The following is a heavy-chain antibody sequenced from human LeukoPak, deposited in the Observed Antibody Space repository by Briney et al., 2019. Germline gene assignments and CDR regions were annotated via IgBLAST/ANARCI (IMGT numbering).Heavy chain of an antibody. Sequence: GGSLRLSCAASGFTFSSYSMNWVRQAPGKGLEWVSSISCSSSYIYYADSVKGRFTISRDNAKNSLYLQMNSLRAEDTAVYYCARDGYYYDSSGYYYFDYWGQGTLVTVSS. J-gene: IGHJ4*02. CDR2: ISCSSSYI. CDR3: ARDGYYYDSSGYYYFDY. CDR1: GFTFSSYS. D-gene: IGHD3-22*01. V-gene: IGHV3-21*01.